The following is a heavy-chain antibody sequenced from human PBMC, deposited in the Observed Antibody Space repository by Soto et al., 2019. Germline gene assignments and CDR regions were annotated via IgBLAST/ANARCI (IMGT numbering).Heavy chain of an antibody. Sequence: SETLSLTCTVSGGSISSGDYYWSWIRQLPGKGLEWIGYIYYSGRTFYNPSLKSRLTMSVDTSDNQFSLKLSSVTAADTAVYYCARGPHSMVRGVLQLDPWGRGTLVTVSS. CDR1: GGSISSGDYY. CDR2: IYYSGRT. CDR3: ARGPHSMVRGVLQLDP. D-gene: IGHD3-10*01. J-gene: IGHJ5*02. V-gene: IGHV4-31*03.